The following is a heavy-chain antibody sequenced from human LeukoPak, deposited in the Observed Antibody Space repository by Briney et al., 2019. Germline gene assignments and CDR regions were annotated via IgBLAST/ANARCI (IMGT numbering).Heavy chain of an antibody. J-gene: IGHJ6*03. CDR1: GGSIRSSSYH. V-gene: IGHV4-39*07. Sequence: SETLSLTCTVSGGSIRSSSYHWGWIRQPPGKGLEWIGSIYYTGSTYYNPSLKSRVTISVDTSKNQFSLKLSSVTAADTAVYYCARGDSSGWWYYYYMDVWGKGTTVTVSS. CDR2: IYYTGST. D-gene: IGHD6-19*01. CDR3: ARGDSSGWWYYYYMDV.